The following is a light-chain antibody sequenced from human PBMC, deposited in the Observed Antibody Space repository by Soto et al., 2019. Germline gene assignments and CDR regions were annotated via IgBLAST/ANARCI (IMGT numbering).Light chain of an antibody. CDR3: ISFTPSTTTHWV. J-gene: IGLJ3*02. CDR2: EVT. Sequence: QSVLTQPPSVSGSPGQSITISCTGTSSDVGDYNRVSWYQHHPGKAPKLMIFEVTNQPSGISDRFSGFKSGSTASLTISELQPDDEADYYCISFTPSTTTHWVFGGGTKVTVL. CDR1: SSDVGDYNR. V-gene: IGLV2-14*01.